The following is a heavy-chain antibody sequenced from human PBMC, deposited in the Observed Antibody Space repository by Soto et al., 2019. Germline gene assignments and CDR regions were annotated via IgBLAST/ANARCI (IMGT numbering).Heavy chain of an antibody. D-gene: IGHD3-10*01. CDR3: AREQKGTYNFEF. CDR2: TYYRSKWYN. CDR1: GDSVFSDNVA. V-gene: IGHV6-1*01. J-gene: IGHJ4*02. Sequence: SQTLSLTCAISGDSVFSDNVAWNWIRQSPSRGLEWLGRTYYRSKWYNDYGVSVKGRITVNPDTSKNQFSLQLNSVTPEDTAVYYCAREQKGTYNFEFWGQGTLVTVSS.